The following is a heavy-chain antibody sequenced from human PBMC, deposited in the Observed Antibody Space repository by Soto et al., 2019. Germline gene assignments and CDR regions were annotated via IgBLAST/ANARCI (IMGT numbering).Heavy chain of an antibody. Sequence: EVQLLESGGGFVQPGGSLRLSCAASGFTFSSYAMSWVRQAPGKGLEWVSAIKGSGGSTYYADFGEGRFTISGDNSKNTLYLQVNSLTADDTAVYYCAKSSGYDACYYGMDVWGQGTTVAVAS. CDR3: AKSSGYDACYYGMDV. D-gene: IGHD5-12*01. CDR1: GFTFSSYA. J-gene: IGHJ6*02. V-gene: IGHV3-23*01. CDR2: IKGSGGST.